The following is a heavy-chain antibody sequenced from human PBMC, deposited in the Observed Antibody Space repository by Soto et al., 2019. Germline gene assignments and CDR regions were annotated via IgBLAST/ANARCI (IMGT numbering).Heavy chain of an antibody. J-gene: IGHJ6*02. CDR2: IYSGGST. CDR1: GFTVSSNY. CDR3: ARGLGYGSGSYWMDV. D-gene: IGHD3-10*01. V-gene: IGHV3-66*01. Sequence: EVQLVESGGGLVQPGGSLRLSCAASGFTVSSNYMSWVRQAPGKGLEWVSVIYSGGSTYYADSVKGRFTISRDNSKNTLYLQMSILRAEDTAVYYCARGLGYGSGSYWMDVWGQGTTVTVSS.